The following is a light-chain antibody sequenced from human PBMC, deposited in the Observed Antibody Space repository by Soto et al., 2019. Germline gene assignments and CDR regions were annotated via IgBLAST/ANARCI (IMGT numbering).Light chain of an antibody. J-gene: IGKJ4*01. Sequence: DIQMTQSPSSLSASVGDRVTITCRASQDIANYLNWYQQKPWQAPKLLIYDVSNLETGVPGRFSATVSGTDPTFTINNLQAEGTATYFCQHYANFPLTFGGGTRVEIK. CDR2: DVS. V-gene: IGKV1-33*01. CDR1: QDIANY. CDR3: QHYANFPLT.